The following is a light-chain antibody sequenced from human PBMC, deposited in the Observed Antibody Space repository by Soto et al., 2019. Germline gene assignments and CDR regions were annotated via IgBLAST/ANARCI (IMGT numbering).Light chain of an antibody. CDR1: SSDVGGYNY. Sequence: QSALTQPASVSGSPGQSITISCTATSSDVGGYNYVSWYQQHPGKAPKLMIYEVSNRPSGVSNRFSGSKSGNTASLTISGLQAEDEADYYCSSYTISTPNLVFGGGTKLTVL. V-gene: IGLV2-14*01. J-gene: IGLJ2*01. CDR3: SSYTISTPNLV. CDR2: EVS.